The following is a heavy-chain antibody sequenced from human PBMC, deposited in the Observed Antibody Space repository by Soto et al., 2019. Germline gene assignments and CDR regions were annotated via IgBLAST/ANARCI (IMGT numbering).Heavy chain of an antibody. CDR3: ARRLYYDSSGFEGGGMDV. Sequence: SETLSLTCAVYGGSFSGYYWTWIRQPPGTGLEWIGEINHSGSTYYNPSLKSRVTISVDTSKNQFSLKLSSVTAADTAVYYCARRLYYDSSGFEGGGMDVWGQGTTVTVSS. D-gene: IGHD3-22*01. CDR2: INHSGST. CDR1: GGSFSGYY. J-gene: IGHJ6*02. V-gene: IGHV4-34*01.